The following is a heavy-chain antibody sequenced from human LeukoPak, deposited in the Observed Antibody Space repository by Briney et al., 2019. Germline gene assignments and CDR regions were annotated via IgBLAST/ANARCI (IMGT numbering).Heavy chain of an antibody. Sequence: GGSLRLSCAASGFTFSDFAMHWVRQAPGKGLEWVAFIRYDGGESNFSDSVKGRFTISRDNSKDTLYLQMNSLRPEDTAMYYCARDRADGYNYGDSFDYWGQGTLVTVSS. V-gene: IGHV3-30*02. CDR3: ARDRADGYNYGDSFDY. D-gene: IGHD5-18*01. J-gene: IGHJ4*02. CDR1: GFTFSDFA. CDR2: IRYDGGES.